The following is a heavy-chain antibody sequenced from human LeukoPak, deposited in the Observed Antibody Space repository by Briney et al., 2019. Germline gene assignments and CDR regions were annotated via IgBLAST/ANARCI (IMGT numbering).Heavy chain of an antibody. CDR1: GFTFSSYA. J-gene: IGHJ3*02. D-gene: IGHD1-20*01. V-gene: IGHV3-30-3*01. CDR2: ISYDGSNK. CDR3: ARDPSHLPHIITGTTGAFDI. Sequence: GGSLRLSCAASGFTFSSYAMHWVRQAPGKGLEWVAVISYDGSNKYYADSVKGRFTISRDNSKNTLYLQMNSLRAEDTAVYYCARDPSHLPHIITGTTGAFDIWGQGTMVTVSS.